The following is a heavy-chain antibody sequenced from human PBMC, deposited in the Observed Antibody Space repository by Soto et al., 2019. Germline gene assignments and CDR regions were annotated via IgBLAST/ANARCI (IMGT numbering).Heavy chain of an antibody. D-gene: IGHD3-16*01. CDR2: ISDYNGNT. CDR1: GYTFNTHG. CDR3: SRAGGFATHYGLDV. Sequence: QAQLVQSGADVKKPGASVKVSCKASGYTFNTHGLSWGRQAPGQGLEWVGWISDYNGNTKSAQKFQGRVSMTTDTPTSTAYLELRSLTFDASAIYYCSRAGGFATHYGLDVWGQGTAVTVSS. J-gene: IGHJ6*02. V-gene: IGHV1-18*01.